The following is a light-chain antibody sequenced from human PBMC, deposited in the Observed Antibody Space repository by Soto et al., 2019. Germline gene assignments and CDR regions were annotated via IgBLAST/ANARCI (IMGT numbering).Light chain of an antibody. Sequence: QSALTQPASVSGSPGQSITISCTGTSSDVGGYIYVSWYQQHPGKAPKLMISDVSNRPSGVSNRFSGSKSGNTASLTISGLQTEDEADYYCSSYTTSSTYVFGTGTKLTVL. CDR2: DVS. V-gene: IGLV2-14*01. J-gene: IGLJ1*01. CDR1: SSDVGGYIY. CDR3: SSYTTSSTYV.